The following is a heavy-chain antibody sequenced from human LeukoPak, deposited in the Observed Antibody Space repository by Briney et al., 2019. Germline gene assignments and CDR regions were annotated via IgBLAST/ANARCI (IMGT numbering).Heavy chain of an antibody. CDR2: INEDGSEK. Sequence: GGSLRLSCAASGFTFSSYWMSWVRQAPGKGLEWVANINEDGSEKYYVYSVKGRFTISRDNAKDSLYLQMNSLRAEDTAVYYCEVVVVAAKGNYWGQATLVTVSS. D-gene: IGHD2-15*01. J-gene: IGHJ4*02. CDR1: GFTFSSYW. CDR3: EVVVVAAKGNY. V-gene: IGHV3-7*03.